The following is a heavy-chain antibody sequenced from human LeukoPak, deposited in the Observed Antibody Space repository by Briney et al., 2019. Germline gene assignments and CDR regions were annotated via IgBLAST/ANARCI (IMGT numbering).Heavy chain of an antibody. V-gene: IGHV3-23*01. CDR1: GFTFSIHA. J-gene: IGHJ6*02. D-gene: IGHD2-15*01. Sequence: GGSLRLSCAASGFTFSIHAMNWVRKAPGKGLEWVSVITGNSVNTFYADSVKGRFTISRDNSKNTLYMYMNSLRAEDAAVYFCAKDPINGATVRGPYAVGVWGQGTTVIVSS. CDR3: AKDPINGATVRGPYAVGV. CDR2: ITGNSVNT.